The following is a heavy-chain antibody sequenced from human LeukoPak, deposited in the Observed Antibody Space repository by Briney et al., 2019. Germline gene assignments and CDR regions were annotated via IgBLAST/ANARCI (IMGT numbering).Heavy chain of an antibody. D-gene: IGHD4-23*01. J-gene: IGHJ1*01. CDR3: AKELYGDKGRPFEYFQY. Sequence: GGSLRLSCAASGFTFSSYAMTWVRQAPGKGLEWVSAISSGGGTYYADSVKGRFTISRDNSKNTLHLQMNSLRAEDTAVYYCAKELYGDKGRPFEYFQYWGQGTLVTVSS. V-gene: IGHV3-23*01. CDR2: ISSGGGT. CDR1: GFTFSSYA.